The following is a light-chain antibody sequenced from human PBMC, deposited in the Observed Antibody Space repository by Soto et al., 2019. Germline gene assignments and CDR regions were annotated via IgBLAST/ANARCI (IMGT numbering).Light chain of an antibody. CDR2: DAS. Sequence: DIQMTQSPSTLSAFVGDRVTITCRASRSISNWLAWYQQKPGKAPKLLIYDASSLQSGVPSRFSGRVSGAEFTLTISSLQPDDVATYYCQQFNSYSPLYTFGQGTKLDI. J-gene: IGKJ2*01. CDR3: QQFNSYSPLYT. V-gene: IGKV1-5*01. CDR1: RSISNW.